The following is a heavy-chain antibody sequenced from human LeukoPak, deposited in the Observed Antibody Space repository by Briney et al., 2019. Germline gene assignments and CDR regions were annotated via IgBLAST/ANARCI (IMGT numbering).Heavy chain of an antibody. V-gene: IGHV3-15*07. CDR3: TPVLDMALGGGFDY. Sequence: GGSLRLSCAASGFTFSSYWMNWARQAPGKGLEWVGRIKSKTDGGTTDYAAPVKGRFTISRDDSKNTLYLQMNSLKTEDTAVYYCTPVLDMALGGGFDYWGQGTLVTVSS. CDR2: IKSKTDGGTT. J-gene: IGHJ4*02. CDR1: GFTFSSYW. D-gene: IGHD3-16*01.